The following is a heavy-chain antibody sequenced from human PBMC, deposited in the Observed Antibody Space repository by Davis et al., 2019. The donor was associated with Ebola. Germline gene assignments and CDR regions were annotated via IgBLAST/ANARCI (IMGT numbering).Heavy chain of an antibody. D-gene: IGHD3-10*01. V-gene: IGHV3-15*01. J-gene: IGHJ6*02. Sequence: GESLKISCAASGFTFSNAWMSWVRQAPGKGLEWVGRIKSKTDGGTTDYAAPVKGRFTISRDDSKNTLYLQMNSLKTEDTAVYYCTTGPRSDEAGGYYYYGMDVWGQGTTVTVSS. CDR1: GFTFSNAW. CDR3: TTGPRSDEAGGYYYYGMDV. CDR2: IKSKTDGGTT.